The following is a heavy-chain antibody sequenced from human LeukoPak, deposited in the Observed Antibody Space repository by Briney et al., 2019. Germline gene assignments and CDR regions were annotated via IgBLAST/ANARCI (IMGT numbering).Heavy chain of an antibody. CDR3: AKWVAVKAFDI. CDR2: IYYSGIT. V-gene: IGHV4-31*03. Sequence: PSQTLSLTCTVSGGSISSGDYYWSWIRQHPGKGLEWIGYIYYSGITYYNPSLKSRVTISVDTSKNQFSLKLSSVTAADTAVYYCAKWVAVKAFDIWGQGTMVTVSS. D-gene: IGHD6-19*01. J-gene: IGHJ3*02. CDR1: GGSISSGDYY.